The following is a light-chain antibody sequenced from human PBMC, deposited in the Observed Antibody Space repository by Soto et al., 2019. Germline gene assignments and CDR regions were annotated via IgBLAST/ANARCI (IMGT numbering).Light chain of an antibody. V-gene: IGKV3D-20*02. Sequence: EIVLTQSPGTLSLSPGERATLSCKASQGVGSNYLAWYQQKPGQAPRPLIYGASSRATGIPDRFSGSGSGAVFTLTISRLEPEDCAVYYCQQRSNWPRTFGQGTKVEIK. CDR2: GAS. CDR1: QGVGSNY. CDR3: QQRSNWPRT. J-gene: IGKJ1*01.